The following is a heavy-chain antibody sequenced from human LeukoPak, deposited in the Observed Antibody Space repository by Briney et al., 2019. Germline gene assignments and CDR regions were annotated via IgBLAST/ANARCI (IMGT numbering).Heavy chain of an antibody. D-gene: IGHD5-24*01. CDR1: GFTFSSYI. V-gene: IGHV3-21*01. CDR2: ISSSSSYI. J-gene: IGHJ4*02. CDR3: VRKTATNLFDY. Sequence: GGSLTLSCAASGFTFSSYIMNWVRQAPGKGLEWVSSISSSSSYIYYADSVKGRFTISRDNAKNSLYLQMNSLRAEDTAVYYCVRKTATNLFDYWGQGTLVTVSS.